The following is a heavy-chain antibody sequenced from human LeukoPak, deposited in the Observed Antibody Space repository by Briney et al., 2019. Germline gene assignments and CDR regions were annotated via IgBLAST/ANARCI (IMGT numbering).Heavy chain of an antibody. D-gene: IGHD5-18*01. CDR2: ISGSSSSYQ. V-gene: IGHV3-21*01. CDR1: GFIFSSYN. Sequence: PGGSLRLSCAASGFIFSSYNMNWVRQAPGKGLEWVSSISGSSSSYQHFADSVKGRFTISRDNAKNSLYLHMNTLRAEDTGVYYCARDRQTGYSIGHDYNLYYYGMDVWGQGTTVTVSS. J-gene: IGHJ6*02. CDR3: ARDRQTGYSIGHDYNLYYYGMDV.